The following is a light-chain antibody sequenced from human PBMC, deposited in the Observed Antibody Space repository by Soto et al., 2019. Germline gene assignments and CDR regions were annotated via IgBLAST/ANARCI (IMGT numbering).Light chain of an antibody. CDR2: DVN. CDR3: FSYAGMYNYV. J-gene: IGLJ1*01. Sequence: QSVLTQPRSVSGSPGQSVTISCTGTSSDVGAFNYVSWYQQHPGKAPKLMIYDVNQRPSGVPDRFSGSKSGNTASLTISGLQAEDEADYYCFSYAGMYNYVFENGTKVTV. CDR1: SSDVGAFNY. V-gene: IGLV2-11*01.